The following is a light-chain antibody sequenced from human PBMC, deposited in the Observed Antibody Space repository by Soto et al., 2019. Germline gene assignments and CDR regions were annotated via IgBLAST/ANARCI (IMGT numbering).Light chain of an antibody. J-gene: IGKJ5*01. Sequence: DIQMTQSPSTLSASVGDRVTITCRASQSISSWLAWYQQKPGKAPKLLIYKASSLESGVPSRFSGSRSGTEFTLTISSLQPDDFATYYCQHYNNYPITFGQGTRLEIK. V-gene: IGKV1-5*03. CDR2: KAS. CDR1: QSISSW. CDR3: QHYNNYPIT.